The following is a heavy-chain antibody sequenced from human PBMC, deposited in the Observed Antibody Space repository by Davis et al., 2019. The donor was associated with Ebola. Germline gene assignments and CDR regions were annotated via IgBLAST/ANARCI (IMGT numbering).Heavy chain of an antibody. CDR2: IRSDGTST. V-gene: IGHV3-64*04. CDR1: GFTFSDYA. CDR3: ARDVDNFWSRYYLNTRRAYAMDV. J-gene: IGHJ6*02. D-gene: IGHD3-3*01. Sequence: PGGSLRLSCSASGFTFSDYAMHWVRQTPGKGLEYISAIRSDGTSTYIADSLKGRFTISRDNSKNTLYLQMNSLRAEDTAIYYCARDVDNFWSRYYLNTRRAYAMDVWGQGTTVTVSS.